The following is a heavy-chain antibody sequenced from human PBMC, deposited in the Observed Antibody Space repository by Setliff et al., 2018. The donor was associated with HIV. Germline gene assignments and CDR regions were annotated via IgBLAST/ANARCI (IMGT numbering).Heavy chain of an antibody. CDR2: IYMRGGT. J-gene: IGHJ5*02. D-gene: IGHD5-18*01. CDR3: AIDHVTNIAESGYGYTRIDP. Sequence: SETLSLTCTVSGGSIISEISWWAWIRQPAGKGPEWLGQIYMRGGTDYNPYLEGRVTISLDTSKNQFSLKLTSVTAADTAVYYCAIDHVTNIAESGYGYTRIDPWGPGISVTVSS. CDR1: GGSIISEISW. V-gene: IGHV4-61*09.